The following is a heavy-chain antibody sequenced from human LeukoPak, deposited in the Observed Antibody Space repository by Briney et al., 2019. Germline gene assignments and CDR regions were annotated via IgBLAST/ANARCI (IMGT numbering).Heavy chain of an antibody. J-gene: IGHJ2*01. CDR3: ARGAKLAYWYFDL. CDR2: INHGGST. D-gene: IGHD1-1*01. Sequence: SETLSLTCAVYGGSFSGYYWSWIRQPPGKGLEWIGEINHGGSTNYNPSLKSRVTISVDTCKNQFSLKLSSVTAADTAVYYCARGAKLAYWYFDLWGRGTLVTVSS. CDR1: GGSFSGYY. V-gene: IGHV4-34*01.